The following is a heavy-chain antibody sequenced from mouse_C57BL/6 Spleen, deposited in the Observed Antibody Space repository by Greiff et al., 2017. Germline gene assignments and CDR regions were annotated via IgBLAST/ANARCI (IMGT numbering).Heavy chain of an antibody. CDR2: IDPSDSYT. D-gene: IGHD1-1*01. J-gene: IGHJ4*01. Sequence: QVQLQQPGAELVRPGTSVKLSCKASGYTFTSYWMHWVKQRPGQGLEWIGVIDPSDSYTNYNQKFKGKATLTVDKSSSTAYMQLSSLTSEDSAVYYCARDTVVAPDAMDDWGQGTSVTVSS. CDR1: GYTFTSYW. CDR3: ARDTVVAPDAMDD. V-gene: IGHV1-59*01.